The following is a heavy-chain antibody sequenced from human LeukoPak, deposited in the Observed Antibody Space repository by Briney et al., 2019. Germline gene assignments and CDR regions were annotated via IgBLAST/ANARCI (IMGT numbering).Heavy chain of an antibody. CDR3: ARGSLLWFGELPFDP. J-gene: IGHJ5*02. CDR1: GFTFSGYS. Sequence: GGSLRLSCAASGFTFSGYSMSWVRQAPGKGLEWVSSISATSSYIYYADSVKGRFTISRDNAKNSLWLQMDSLRAEDTAVYYCARGSLLWFGELPFDPWGQGTLVTVSS. V-gene: IGHV3-21*01. CDR2: ISATSSYI. D-gene: IGHD3-10*01.